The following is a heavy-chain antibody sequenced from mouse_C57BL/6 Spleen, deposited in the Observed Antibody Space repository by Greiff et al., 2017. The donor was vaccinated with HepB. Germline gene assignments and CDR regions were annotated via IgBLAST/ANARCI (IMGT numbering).Heavy chain of an antibody. CDR2: ISDGGSYT. D-gene: IGHD1-1*01. Sequence: DVMLVESGGGLVKPGGSLKLSCAASGFTFSSYAMSWVRQTPEKRLEWVATISDGGSYTYYPDNVKGRFTISRDNAKNNLYLQMSHLKSEDTAMYYCARDRVLRSYYFDYWGQGTTLTVSS. J-gene: IGHJ2*01. V-gene: IGHV5-4*01. CDR1: GFTFSSYA. CDR3: ARDRVLRSYYFDY.